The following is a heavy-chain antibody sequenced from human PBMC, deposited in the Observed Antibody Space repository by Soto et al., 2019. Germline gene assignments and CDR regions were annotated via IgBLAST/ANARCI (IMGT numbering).Heavy chain of an antibody. CDR2: IYYSGST. V-gene: IGHV4-31*03. Sequence: QVQLQESDPGLVKPSQTLSLTCTVSGGAISSGGYCWSWIRQHPGKGLEWIGYIYYSGSTYYNPSLKSRVTISVDTSKNQFSLKLSSVTAADTAVYYCARVGGSGSPHRCFDYWGQGTLVTVSS. CDR1: GGAISSGGYC. D-gene: IGHD3-10*01. J-gene: IGHJ4*02. CDR3: ARVGGSGSPHRCFDY.